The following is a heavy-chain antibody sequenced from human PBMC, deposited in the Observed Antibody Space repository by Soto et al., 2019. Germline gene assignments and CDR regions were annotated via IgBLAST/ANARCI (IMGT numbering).Heavy chain of an antibody. J-gene: IGHJ4*02. CDR1: GASISGSNW. V-gene: IGHV4-4*02. Sequence: QVQLQESGPGLVKPSGTLSLTCAVSGASISGSNWWSWVLQPPGKGLEWIGKNYHSGGTNNTPSLKNRVTITLDKSRNQSPLTRSSVTAADPAVYYWPSRWGEGMVDYWGEGTRVTVSP. CDR2: NYHSGGT. CDR3: PSRWGEGMVDY. D-gene: IGHD3-10*01.